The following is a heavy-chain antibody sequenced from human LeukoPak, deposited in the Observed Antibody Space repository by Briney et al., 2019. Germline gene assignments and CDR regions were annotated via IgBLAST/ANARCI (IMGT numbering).Heavy chain of an antibody. V-gene: IGHV3-74*01. J-gene: IGHJ6*02. D-gene: IGHD3-10*01. CDR1: GFTFSDYL. CDR3: ARSPAGTYTMDV. Sequence: PGGSLRLSCAASGFTFSDYLIHWVRQAPGKGLLWVSRVNRDGGPATYADSMKGRFTVSRDNAKSTLYLQMNSLRAEDTAVYYCARSPAGTYTMDVWGQGTTVTVSS. CDR2: VNRDGGPA.